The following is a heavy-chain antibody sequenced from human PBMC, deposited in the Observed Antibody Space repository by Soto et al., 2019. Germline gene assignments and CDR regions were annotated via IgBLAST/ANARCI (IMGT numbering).Heavy chain of an antibody. Sequence: SETLSLTCAVYGVSFSGYYWSWIRQPPGKGLEWIGEINHSGSTNYNPSLKSRVTISVDTSKNQFSLELSSLRSEDTAVYYCARAGSFGGPNDYWGQGTLVTVSS. CDR1: GVSFSGYY. CDR3: ARAGSFGGPNDY. CDR2: INHSGST. V-gene: IGHV4-34*01. D-gene: IGHD3-16*01. J-gene: IGHJ4*02.